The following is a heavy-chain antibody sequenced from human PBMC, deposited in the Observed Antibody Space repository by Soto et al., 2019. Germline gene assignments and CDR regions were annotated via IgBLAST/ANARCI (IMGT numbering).Heavy chain of an antibody. D-gene: IGHD1-20*01. V-gene: IGHV1-69*13. CDR3: AKELYIWNPTGPDY. Sequence: SVKVSCKASGGTFSSYAISWVRQAPGQGLEWMGGIIPIFGTANYAQKFQGRVTITADESTSTAYMELTSLRAEDTAVYYCAKELYIWNPTGPDYWGQGTLVTVSS. CDR1: GGTFSSYA. J-gene: IGHJ4*02. CDR2: IIPIFGTA.